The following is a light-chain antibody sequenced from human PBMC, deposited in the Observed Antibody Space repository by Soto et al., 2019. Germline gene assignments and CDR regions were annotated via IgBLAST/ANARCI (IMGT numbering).Light chain of an antibody. CDR1: HCVSSS. V-gene: IGKV1-5*03. CDR3: QQYNTYPWT. Sequence: DIQMTQSPSTLSSFVGERVTITCRASHCVSSSLAWYQQKPGKAPKLMIYKTSILESGVPSRFSGSASGTEFTLSISSLQPDDVATYWCQQYNTYPWTFGQGTKVEIK. J-gene: IGKJ1*01. CDR2: KTS.